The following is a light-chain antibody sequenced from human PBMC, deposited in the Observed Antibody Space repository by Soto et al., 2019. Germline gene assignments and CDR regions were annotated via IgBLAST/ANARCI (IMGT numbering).Light chain of an antibody. Sequence: EIVLTQSPGTLSLSPGERATLSCRASQSVSSGFLAWYQQNPGQAPRLLIYGASSRATGIPDRFSGSGSGTDFTLTISRLEPEDFAVYYCQQYGSSSITFGQGTRLEIK. CDR3: QQYGSSSIT. J-gene: IGKJ5*01. V-gene: IGKV3-20*01. CDR1: QSVSSGF. CDR2: GAS.